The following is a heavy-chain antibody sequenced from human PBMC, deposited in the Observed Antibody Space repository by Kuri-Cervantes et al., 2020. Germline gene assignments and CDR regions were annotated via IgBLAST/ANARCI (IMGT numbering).Heavy chain of an antibody. J-gene: IGHJ3*02. D-gene: IGHD3-22*01. CDR2: ISSSSSYI. Sequence: GESLKISCAASGFTFSSYSMNWVRQAPGKGLEWVSSISSSSSYIYYADSLKGRFTISRDNAKNSLYLQMNSLRAEDTAVCYCARGGYYDSSGQDTDAFDIWGQGTMVTVSS. V-gene: IGHV3-21*01. CDR1: GFTFSSYS. CDR3: ARGGYYDSSGQDTDAFDI.